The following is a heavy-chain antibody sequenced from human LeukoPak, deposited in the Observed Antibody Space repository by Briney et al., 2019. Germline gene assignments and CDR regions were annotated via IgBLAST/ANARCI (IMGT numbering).Heavy chain of an antibody. CDR3: AGSEGVIDY. Sequence: PWETLSLTCTVSGGSISSGEYYWSWIRQPAGKGLEWIGSIYYSGSTYYNPSLKSRVTISIDTSKNQFSLKLSSVTAADTAVYYCAGSEGVIDYWGQGTLVTVSS. CDR2: IYYSGST. D-gene: IGHD3-10*01. V-gene: IGHV4-39*01. J-gene: IGHJ4*02. CDR1: GGSISSGEYY.